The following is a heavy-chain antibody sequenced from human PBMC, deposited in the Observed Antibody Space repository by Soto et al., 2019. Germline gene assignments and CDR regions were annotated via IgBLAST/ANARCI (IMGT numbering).Heavy chain of an antibody. CDR3: ARGFEDTGDYYYYMDV. D-gene: IGHD2-15*01. Sequence: GASVKVSCKASGYTFTSYDINWVRQATGQGLEWMGWMNPNSGNTGYAQKFQGRVTMTRNTSISTAYMELSSLRSEDTAVYYCARGFEDTGDYYYYMDVWGKGTTVTVSS. J-gene: IGHJ6*03. CDR1: GYTFTSYD. V-gene: IGHV1-8*01. CDR2: MNPNSGNT.